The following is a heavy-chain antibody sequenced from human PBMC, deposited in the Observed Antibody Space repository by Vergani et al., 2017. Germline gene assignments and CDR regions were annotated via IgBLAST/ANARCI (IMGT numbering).Heavy chain of an antibody. CDR2: IYYSGST. D-gene: IGHD2-21*02. V-gene: IGHV4-59*01. Sequence: QVQLQESGPGLVKPSETLSLTCTVSARSISSYYWSWIRQPPGKGLEWIGYIYYSGSTNYNPSLKSRVTISVDTSKNQFSLKLSSVTAADTAVYYCARNPYCGGDCYSDAFDIWGQGTMVTVSS. CDR3: ARNPYCGGDCYSDAFDI. J-gene: IGHJ3*02. CDR1: ARSISSYY.